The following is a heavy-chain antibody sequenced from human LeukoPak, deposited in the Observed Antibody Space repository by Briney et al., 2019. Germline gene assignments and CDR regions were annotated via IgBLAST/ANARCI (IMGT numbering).Heavy chain of an antibody. CDR2: ISSTSSYK. V-gene: IGHV3-21*01. CDR1: GFTFSEYS. CDR3: ARASGALILWFGELRGHPTDY. Sequence: PGGSLRLSCAASGFTFSEYSMNWVRQAPGKGLEWVSCISSTSSYKYYADPVRGRFTITRDNAKNSVFLQMNSLRAEDTAVYYCARASGALILWFGELRGHPTDYWGQGIVVTVSS. J-gene: IGHJ4*02. D-gene: IGHD3-10*01.